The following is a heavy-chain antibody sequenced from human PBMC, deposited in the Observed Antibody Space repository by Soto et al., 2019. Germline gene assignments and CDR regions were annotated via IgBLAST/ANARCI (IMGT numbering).Heavy chain of an antibody. CDR2: IKQDGSEK. D-gene: IGHD6-19*01. Sequence: PGGSLRLSCAASGFTFSSYWMSWVRQAPGKGLEWVANIKQDGSEKYYVDSVKGRFTISRDNAKNSLYLQMNSLRAEDTAVYYCARGLAVAATGWFDPWGQGTLVTVSS. CDR1: GFTFSSYW. J-gene: IGHJ5*02. V-gene: IGHV3-7*01. CDR3: ARGLAVAATGWFDP.